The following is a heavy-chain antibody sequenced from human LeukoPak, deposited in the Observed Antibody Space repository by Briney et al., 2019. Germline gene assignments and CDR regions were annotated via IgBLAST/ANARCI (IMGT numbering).Heavy chain of an antibody. CDR1: GYTFTSYD. CDR2: MNPNSGNT. V-gene: IGHV1-8*01. Sequence: ASVKVSCKASGYTFTSYDINWVRQATGQGPEWMGWMNPNSGNTGYAQKFQGRVTMTRNTSISTAYMELSSLRSEDTAVYYCASLFGEPLFYGMDVWGQGTTVTVSS. D-gene: IGHD3-10*01. CDR3: ASLFGEPLFYGMDV. J-gene: IGHJ6*02.